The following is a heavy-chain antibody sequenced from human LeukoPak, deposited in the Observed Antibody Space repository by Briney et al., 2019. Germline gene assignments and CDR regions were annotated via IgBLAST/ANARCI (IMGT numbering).Heavy chain of an antibody. D-gene: IGHD3-9*01. V-gene: IGHV3-11*04. Sequence: GGSLRLSCAASRFTFSDYYMSWIRQAPGKGLEWVSYISSSGNTIYYADSVKGRFTISRDNAKNSLYLQMNSLRAEDTAVYCCARDTNYDILAGYAFDIWGQGTMVTVSS. CDR1: RFTFSDYY. J-gene: IGHJ3*02. CDR3: ARDTNYDILAGYAFDI. CDR2: ISSSGNTI.